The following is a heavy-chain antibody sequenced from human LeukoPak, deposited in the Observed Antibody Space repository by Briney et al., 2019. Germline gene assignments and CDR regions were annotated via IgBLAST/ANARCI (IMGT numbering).Heavy chain of an antibody. CDR1: GGSITSYY. CDR2: IYYSGST. Sequence: SETLSLTCTVSGGSITSYYWSWIRQPPGKGLEWIGYIYYSGSTNYNPSLKGRLTISVDTSKNQFSLKLTSVTAADTAVYYCARVAVANWYFDLWGRGTLVTVSS. J-gene: IGHJ2*01. CDR3: ARVAVANWYFDL. D-gene: IGHD5-12*01. V-gene: IGHV4-59*01.